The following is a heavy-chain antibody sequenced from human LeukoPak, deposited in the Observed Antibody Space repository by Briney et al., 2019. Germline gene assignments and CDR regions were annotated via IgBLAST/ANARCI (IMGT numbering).Heavy chain of an antibody. D-gene: IGHD6-6*01. CDR2: INHSGST. CDR3: ARGLKQLVRRARCYYFDY. CDR1: GGSISSSSYY. V-gene: IGHV4-39*07. Sequence: PSETLSLTCTVSGGSISSSSYYWGWIRQPPGKGLEWIGEINHSGSTNYNPSLKSRVTISVDTSKNQFSLKLSSVTAADTAVYYCARGLKQLVRRARCYYFDYWGQGTLVSVST. J-gene: IGHJ4*02.